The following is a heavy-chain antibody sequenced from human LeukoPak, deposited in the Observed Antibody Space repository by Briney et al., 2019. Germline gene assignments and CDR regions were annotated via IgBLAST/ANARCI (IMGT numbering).Heavy chain of an antibody. CDR1: GYTFTGYY. D-gene: IGHD6-13*01. CDR3: ARGIAAAGTWGPYYFDY. J-gene: IGHJ4*02. Sequence: EASVKVSCKASGYTFTGYYMHWGRQAPGQGLEWMGWINPNSGGTNYAQKFQGRVTMTRDTSISTAYMELSRLRSDDTAVYYCARGIAAAGTWGPYYFDYWGQGTLVTVSS. V-gene: IGHV1-2*02. CDR2: INPNSGGT.